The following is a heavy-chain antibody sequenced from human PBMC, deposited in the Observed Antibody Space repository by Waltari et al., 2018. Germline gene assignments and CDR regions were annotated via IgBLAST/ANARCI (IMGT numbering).Heavy chain of an antibody. D-gene: IGHD3-10*01. V-gene: IGHV4-34*01. CDR1: GGSFSGYY. CDR3: ARPRGSYYGSGSYYAFDI. Sequence: QVQLQQWGAGLLKPSETLSLTCAVYGGSFSGYYWSWIRQPPGKGLEWIGEINHSGSTNYNPSLKSRVTISVDTSKNQFSLKLSSVTAADTAVYYCARPRGSYYGSGSYYAFDIWGQGTMVTVSS. J-gene: IGHJ3*02. CDR2: INHSGST.